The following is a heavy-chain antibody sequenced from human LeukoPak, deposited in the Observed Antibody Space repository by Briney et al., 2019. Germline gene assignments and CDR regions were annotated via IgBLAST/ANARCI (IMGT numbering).Heavy chain of an antibody. CDR3: GRGGYYDTSGSKGGY. CDR2: IKRDASIT. CDR1: GFTFNNYW. J-gene: IGHJ4*02. Sequence: GGSLTLSCAASGFTFNNYWMHWVRQVPGKGLVWVSRIKRDASITMYADSVKARFTIPRENARNTLYLKIDSLRAEDTAVYYCGRGGYYDTSGSKGGYWGQGTLVTVSS. V-gene: IGHV3-74*03. D-gene: IGHD3-22*01.